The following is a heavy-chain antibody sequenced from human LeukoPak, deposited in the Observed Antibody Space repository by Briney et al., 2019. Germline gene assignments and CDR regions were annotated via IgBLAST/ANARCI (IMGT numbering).Heavy chain of an antibody. CDR1: GYTLTELS. V-gene: IGHV1-24*01. CDR2: FDPEDGET. D-gene: IGHD3-22*01. J-gene: IGHJ4*02. Sequence: GASVKVSCTVSGYTLTELSMHWVRQAPGKGLEWMGGFDPEDGETIYAQTFQGRVTMTEDTSTDTAYMELSSLRSEDTAVYYCATVPSYYYDSSGYFGPYDYWGQGTLVTVSS. CDR3: ATVPSYYYDSSGYFGPYDY.